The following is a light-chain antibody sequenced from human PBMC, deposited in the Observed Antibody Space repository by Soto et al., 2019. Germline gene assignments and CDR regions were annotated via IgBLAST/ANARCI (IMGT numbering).Light chain of an antibody. CDR2: AAS. CDR3: QQSYSTTWT. V-gene: IGKV1-39*01. CDR1: QGISTY. Sequence: DIQMTQSPSSLSASVGDRVTITCRASQGISTYLNWYQQKPGKAPKLLIYAASSLQSGVPSRFSGSGSETDFTLTISSLQPEDFATYSCQQSYSTTWTLGQWTKVEIK. J-gene: IGKJ1*01.